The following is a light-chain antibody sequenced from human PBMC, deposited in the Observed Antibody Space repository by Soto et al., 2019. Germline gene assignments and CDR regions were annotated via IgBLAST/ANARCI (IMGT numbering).Light chain of an antibody. CDR1: QSISSW. CDR2: DAS. CDR3: QQYENYWT. J-gene: IGKJ1*01. Sequence: DIQMTQSPSTLSATAGDRVTITCRASQSISSWLAWYQHKPGKAPKLLIYDASNLDSGAPSRFSGSGSGTEFSLTISNLQPDDRATYYCQQYENYWTFGQGTKVDIK. V-gene: IGKV1-5*01.